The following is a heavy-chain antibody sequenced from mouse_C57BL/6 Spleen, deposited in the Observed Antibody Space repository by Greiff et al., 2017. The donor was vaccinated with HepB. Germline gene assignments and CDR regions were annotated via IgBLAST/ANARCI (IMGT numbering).Heavy chain of an antibody. CDR3: ARECGDYYGSSYQKYFDV. J-gene: IGHJ1*03. CDR2: ILPGSGST. V-gene: IGHV1-9*01. Sequence: VQLQQSGAELMKPGASVKLSCKATGYTFTGYWIEWVKQRPGHGLEWIGEILPGSGSTNYNEKFKGKATFTADTSSNTAYMQLSSLTTEDSAIYYCARECGDYYGSSYQKYFDVWGTGTTVTVSS. CDR1: GYTFTGYW. D-gene: IGHD1-1*01.